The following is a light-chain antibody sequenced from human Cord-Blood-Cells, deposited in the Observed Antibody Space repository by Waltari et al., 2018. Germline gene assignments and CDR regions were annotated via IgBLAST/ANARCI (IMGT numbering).Light chain of an antibody. CDR3: SSYTSSSTLV. J-gene: IGLJ3*02. CDR2: DVS. CDR1: SSDVGGYNY. V-gene: IGLV2-14*01. Sequence: QSALTQPASVSGSPGQSITISCTGTSSDVGGYNYVSWYQQHPGKAPKLMIYDVSKRRSWVSNRFSGSKSGNTASLTISGLQAEDEADYYCSSYTSSSTLVFGGGTKLTVL.